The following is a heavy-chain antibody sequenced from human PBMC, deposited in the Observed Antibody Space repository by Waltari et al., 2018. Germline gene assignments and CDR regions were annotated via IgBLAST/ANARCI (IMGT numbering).Heavy chain of an antibody. D-gene: IGHD3-22*01. CDR2: ISTSGAST. Sequence: EIQLVESGGGLIQPGGSLRLSCAASGLTFRTYAMSWVRQAPGKGLEWVSAISTSGASTYYAASVNCLFTISRDNSKNTLHLQMNSLRADDTAVYYCARVGGGNYDDSGSASRFDYWGQGTLVTVSS. CDR3: ARVGGGNYDDSGSASRFDY. J-gene: IGHJ4*02. CDR1: GLTFRTYA. V-gene: IGHV3-23*04.